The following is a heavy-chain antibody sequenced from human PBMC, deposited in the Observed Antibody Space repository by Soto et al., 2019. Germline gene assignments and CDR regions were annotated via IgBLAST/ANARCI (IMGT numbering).Heavy chain of an antibody. CDR2: IYHSGST. J-gene: IGHJ4*02. CDR1: GGSISSGGYS. V-gene: IGHV4-30-2*01. CDR3: ARVPDY. Sequence: QLQLQDSGSGLVKPSQTLSLTCAVSGGSISSGGYSWRWIRQPPGKGLEWIGYIYHSGSTYYNPSLKSRVTISVDRSKNQFSLKLSSVTAADTAVYYCARVPDYWGQGTLVTVSS.